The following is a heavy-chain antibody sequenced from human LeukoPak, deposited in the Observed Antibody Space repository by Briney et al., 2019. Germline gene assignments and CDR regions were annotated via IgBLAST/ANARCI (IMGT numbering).Heavy chain of an antibody. Sequence: GGSLRLSCAASGFTFSSYEMNWVRQAPGKGLEWVSYISSSGSTIYYADSVKGRFTISRDNGKNSLYLQMNSLRAEDTAVYYCARDRGLYGMDVWGQGTTVTVSS. D-gene: IGHD2-15*01. CDR2: ISSSGSTI. J-gene: IGHJ6*02. V-gene: IGHV3-48*03. CDR3: ARDRGLYGMDV. CDR1: GFTFSSYE.